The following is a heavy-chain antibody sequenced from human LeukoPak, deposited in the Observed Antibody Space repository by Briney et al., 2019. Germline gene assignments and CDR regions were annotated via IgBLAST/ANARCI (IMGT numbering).Heavy chain of an antibody. CDR3: AKESGFSTAEEVL. CDR1: GFTFSSYA. CDR2: LRGNGDT. Sequence: SGGSLRLSCAASGFTFSSYAMSWVREAPARGLEWVSSLRGNGDTFYADSVKGRFTLSRDDSRNTVYLQLNNLRVEDTAVYYCAKESGFSTAEEVLGGQGTVVTVSS. D-gene: IGHD1-26*01. J-gene: IGHJ4*02. V-gene: IGHV3-23*01.